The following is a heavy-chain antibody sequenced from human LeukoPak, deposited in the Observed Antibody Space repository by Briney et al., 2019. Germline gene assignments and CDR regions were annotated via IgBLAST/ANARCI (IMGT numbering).Heavy chain of an antibody. CDR3: ARSISGLGD. J-gene: IGHJ4*02. Sequence: GGSLRLSCEASGFTDSTIFMGWVRQAPGKGLEWVSIIHIGVTTYYADSVKGRFAISRDNFKNTLYLQMNSLRAEDTAVYYCARSISGLGDWGQGTLVTVSS. D-gene: IGHD3-16*01. CDR2: IHIGVTT. V-gene: IGHV3-66*01. CDR1: GFTDSTIF.